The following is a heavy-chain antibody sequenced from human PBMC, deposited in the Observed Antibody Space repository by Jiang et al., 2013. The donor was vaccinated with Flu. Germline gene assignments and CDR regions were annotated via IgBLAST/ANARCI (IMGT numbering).Heavy chain of an antibody. CDR2: INAGNGNT. D-gene: IGHD3-10*01. Sequence: GAEVKKPGASVKVSCKASGYTFTSYAMHWVRQAPGQRLEWMGWINAGNGNTKYSQKFQGRVTITRDTSASTAYMELSSLRSEDTAVYYCASLHMVRGVSNAFDIWGQGTMVTVSS. J-gene: IGHJ3*02. V-gene: IGHV1-3*01. CDR1: GYTFTSYA. CDR3: ASLHMVRGVSNAFDI.